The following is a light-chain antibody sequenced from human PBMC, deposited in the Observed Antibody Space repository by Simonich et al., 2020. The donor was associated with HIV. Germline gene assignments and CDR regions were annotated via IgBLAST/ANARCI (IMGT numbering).Light chain of an antibody. V-gene: IGKV4-1*01. CDR1: QSVLYSSNNKNY. Sequence: DIVMTQSPDSLAVSLGERATINCKSSQSVLYSSNNKNYLAGYQPRPGQPPKLLIYWASTRESGVPDRFSGSGSGTDFTLTISSLQAEDVAVYYCQHYSNAPRTFGQGTKVEIK. J-gene: IGKJ1*01. CDR2: WAS. CDR3: QHYSNAPRT.